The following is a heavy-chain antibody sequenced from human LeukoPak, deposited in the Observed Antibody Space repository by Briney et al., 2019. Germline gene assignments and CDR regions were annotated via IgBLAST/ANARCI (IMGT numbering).Heavy chain of an antibody. Sequence: SVKVSCKASGGTFSSYTISWVRQAPGQGLEWMGRIIPILGIADYAQKFQGRVTITADKSTSTAYMELSSLRSEDTAVYYCARTLGRLIFDYWGQGTLVTVSS. J-gene: IGHJ4*02. CDR2: IIPILGIA. V-gene: IGHV1-69*02. D-gene: IGHD6-25*01. CDR3: ARTLGRLIFDY. CDR1: GGTFSSYT.